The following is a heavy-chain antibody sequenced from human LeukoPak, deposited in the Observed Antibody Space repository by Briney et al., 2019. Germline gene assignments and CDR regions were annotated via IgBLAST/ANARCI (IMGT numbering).Heavy chain of an antibody. CDR3: AKAYCSSTSCYTDY. J-gene: IGHJ4*02. D-gene: IGHD2-2*02. Sequence: GGAPRLSCAAPGFTFCRYAMSWGRPAPGKGLGLVSAISGSGGSTYYADSVKGRFTISRDNSKNTLYLQMNSLRAEDTAVYYCAKAYCSSTSCYTDYWGQGTLVTVSS. CDR1: GFTFCRYA. V-gene: IGHV3-23*01. CDR2: ISGSGGST.